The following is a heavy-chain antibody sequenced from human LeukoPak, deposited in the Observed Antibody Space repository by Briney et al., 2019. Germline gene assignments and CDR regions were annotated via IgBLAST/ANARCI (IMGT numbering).Heavy chain of an antibody. J-gene: IGHJ3*02. CDR2: ITSSGKTI. V-gene: IGHV3-48*03. CDR1: GFTFSSYE. CDR3: AREIPGSVAGDAFDI. D-gene: IGHD6-19*01. Sequence: GGSLRLSCAASGFTFSSYEMNWVRQAPGKGLEWVSYITSSGKTIYYAESVKGRFTISRDNAKNSLYLQMNSLRAEDTAVYYCAREIPGSVAGDAFDIWGQGTMVTVSS.